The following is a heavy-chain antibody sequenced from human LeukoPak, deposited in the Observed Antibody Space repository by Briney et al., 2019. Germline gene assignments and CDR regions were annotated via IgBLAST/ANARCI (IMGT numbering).Heavy chain of an antibody. CDR2: ISSNGGST. Sequence: GSLRLSCAASGFTFSSYAMHWVRQAPGKGLEYVSAISSNGGSTYYANSVKGRFTISRDNSKNTLYFQMGSLRAEDMAVYYCARVGSGNSDYYFDYWGQGTLVTVSS. J-gene: IGHJ4*02. V-gene: IGHV3-64*01. CDR1: GFTFSSYA. CDR3: ARVGSGNSDYYFDY. D-gene: IGHD4-23*01.